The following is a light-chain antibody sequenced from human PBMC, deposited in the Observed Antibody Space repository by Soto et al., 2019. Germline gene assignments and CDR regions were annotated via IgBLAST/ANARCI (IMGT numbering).Light chain of an antibody. J-gene: IGKJ1*01. CDR1: QSLSNN. CDR3: QQYNNWPPWT. Sequence: EIVMPQSPATLSVSPGERATLSCRASQSLSNNLAWYQQKPGQAPRLLIYGASTRATGIPARFSGSGSGTEFTLTISSLQSEDFAVYYWQQYNNWPPWTFGQGTKVVIK. V-gene: IGKV3-15*01. CDR2: GAS.